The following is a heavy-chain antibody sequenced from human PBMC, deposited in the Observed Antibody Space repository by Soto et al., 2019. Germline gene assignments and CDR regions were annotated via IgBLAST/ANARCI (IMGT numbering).Heavy chain of an antibody. J-gene: IGHJ4*02. CDR1: GFSLSTSGVG. Sequence: SGPTLVNPTQTLTLTCTFSGFSLSTSGVGVGRIRQPPGKALEWLALIYWNDDKRYSPSLKSRLTITKDTSKNQVVLTMTNMDPVDTATYYCAHAPTHYSYGNGEFGYWGQGTLVTVSS. CDR2: IYWNDDK. CDR3: AHAPTHYSYGNGEFGY. V-gene: IGHV2-5*01. D-gene: IGHD5-18*01.